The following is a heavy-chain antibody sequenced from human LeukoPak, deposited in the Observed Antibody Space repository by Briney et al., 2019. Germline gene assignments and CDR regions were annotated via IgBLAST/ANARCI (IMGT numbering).Heavy chain of an antibody. Sequence: ASVKVSCKASGYTFTSYGVSWVRQAPGQGLEWMGWISAYNGNKEYSQKLQGRVTMTTDTSTSTAYMELRNLRSDDTAVYYCARDGDTYCSSTSCQSGYYYYGMDVWGQGTTVTVSS. V-gene: IGHV1-18*01. CDR1: GYTFTSYG. CDR2: ISAYNGNK. CDR3: ARDGDTYCSSTSCQSGYYYYGMDV. J-gene: IGHJ6*02. D-gene: IGHD2-2*01.